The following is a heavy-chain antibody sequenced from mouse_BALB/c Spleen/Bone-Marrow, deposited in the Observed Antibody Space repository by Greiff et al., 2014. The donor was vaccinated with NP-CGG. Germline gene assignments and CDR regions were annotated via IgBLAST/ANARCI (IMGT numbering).Heavy chain of an antibody. CDR3: TRNYGSSYDWYFDV. Sequence: VRLQQSGAELVRPGASVKLSCKASGYTFTSYWINWVKQRPGQGLEWIGNIYPSDNYTNYNQKFKDKATLTVGKSSSTAYMQLSSPTSEDSAVYYCTRNYGSSYDWYFDVWGAGTTVTVSS. CDR2: IYPSDNYT. CDR1: GYTFTSYW. V-gene: IGHV1-69*02. J-gene: IGHJ1*01. D-gene: IGHD1-1*01.